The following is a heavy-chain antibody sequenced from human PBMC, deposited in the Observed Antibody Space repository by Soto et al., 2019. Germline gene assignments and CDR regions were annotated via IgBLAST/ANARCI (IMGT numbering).Heavy chain of an antibody. CDR2: MKDDGSEK. V-gene: IGHV3-7*01. D-gene: IGHD3-3*01. CDR1: GFNFSRSW. Sequence: GGSLRLSSEASGFNFSRSWMSWVPQAPGKGLEWVANMKDDGSEKYYADSVRGRFTISRENAKNSVHLQMNSLRVEDTAVYYCARGFYTDYWGQGALVTVSS. CDR3: ARGFYTDY. J-gene: IGHJ4*02.